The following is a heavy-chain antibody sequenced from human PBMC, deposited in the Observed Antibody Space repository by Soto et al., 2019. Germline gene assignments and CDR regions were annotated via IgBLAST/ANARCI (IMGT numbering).Heavy chain of an antibody. J-gene: IGHJ5*02. Sequence: EVQLVETGGGLIQPGGSLRLSCAASGFTVSNTYMTWVRQPPGKGLECVSVIYTAGGTNYADSVKGRLFISRDNSKNTLYLQMNSLRAEDTAVYYCARALPVAKGGFDPWGQGTLVTVSS. D-gene: IGHD2-2*01. CDR3: ARALPVAKGGFDP. V-gene: IGHV3-53*02. CDR2: IYTAGGT. CDR1: GFTVSNTY.